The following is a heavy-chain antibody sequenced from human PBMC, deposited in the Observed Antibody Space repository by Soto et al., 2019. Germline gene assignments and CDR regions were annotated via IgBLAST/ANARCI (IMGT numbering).Heavy chain of an antibody. CDR1: GVSIRSNNW. CDR2: IYHSGST. D-gene: IGHD4-17*01. V-gene: IGHV4-4*03. J-gene: IGHJ4*02. CDR3: MTGDDDYGDFE. Sequence: QVQLQESGPGLVKPPGTLSLTCAVSGVSIRSNNWWSWVRQPPGKGLEWIGEIYHSGSTNYNPSLKSRLTISVAKSKNQFSLRLTSVTAADTAVYYCMTGDDDYGDFEWGQGTLVTVSS.